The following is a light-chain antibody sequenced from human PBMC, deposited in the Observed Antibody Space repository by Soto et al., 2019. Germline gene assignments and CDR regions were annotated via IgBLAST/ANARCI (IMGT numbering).Light chain of an antibody. CDR2: AAS. CDR3: QQSYSTLSIT. J-gene: IGKJ5*01. CDR1: QSISSY. V-gene: IGKV1-39*01. Sequence: DIQMTQSPSSLSASVGDRFTMTCRASQSISSYLNWYQQKPGKAPKLLIYAASSLQSGVPSRFSGSGSGTDFTLTISSLQPEDFATYYCQQSYSTLSITFGQGTRLEIK.